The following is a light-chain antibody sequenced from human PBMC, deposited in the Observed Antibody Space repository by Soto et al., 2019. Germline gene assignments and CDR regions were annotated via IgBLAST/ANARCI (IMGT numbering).Light chain of an antibody. V-gene: IGLV2-14*01. CDR2: EVS. CDR1: STDVGGYNY. CDR3: SSYTGSNTLYV. J-gene: IGLJ1*01. Sequence: QPVLTQPASVSGSPGQSITISCTGTSTDVGGYNYVSWYQQHPGKAPKLIIYEVSNRPSGVSNRFSGSKSDNTASLTISGLQAEDEADYYCSSYTGSNTLYVFGTGTKVTVL.